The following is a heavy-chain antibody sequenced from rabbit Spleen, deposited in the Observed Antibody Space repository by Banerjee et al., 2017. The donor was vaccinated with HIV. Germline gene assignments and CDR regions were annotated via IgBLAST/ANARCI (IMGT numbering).Heavy chain of an antibody. CDR3: ARDAAGREDFNL. CDR1: GFSFSSSYY. D-gene: IGHD4-2*01. Sequence: EESGGDLVKPGASLTLTCTASGFSFSSSYYMCWVRQAPGKGLEWIACIYAGSSGTTHYASWVNGRFTISSDNAQNTVDLQMNSLTAADTATYFCARDAAGREDFNLWGQGTLVTVS. CDR2: IYAGSSGTT. J-gene: IGHJ4*01. V-gene: IGHV1S40*01.